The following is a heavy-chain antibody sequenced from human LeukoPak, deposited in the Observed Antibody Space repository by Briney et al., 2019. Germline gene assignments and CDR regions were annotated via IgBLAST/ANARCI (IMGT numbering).Heavy chain of an antibody. J-gene: IGHJ4*02. CDR1: GFTFSSYG. CDR3: AKEYPGYSYGSDY. CDR2: ISYDGSNK. V-gene: IGHV3-30*18. Sequence: PGRSLRLSCAASGFTFSSYGMHWVRQAPGKGLEWVAVISYDGSNKYYADSVKGRFTISRDNSKNTLYLQMNGLRAEDTAVYYCAKEYPGYSYGSDYWGQGTLVTVSS. D-gene: IGHD5-18*01.